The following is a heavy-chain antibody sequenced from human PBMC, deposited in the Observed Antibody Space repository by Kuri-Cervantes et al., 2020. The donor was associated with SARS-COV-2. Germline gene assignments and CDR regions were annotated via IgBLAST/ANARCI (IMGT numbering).Heavy chain of an antibody. CDR2: FYYSGST. V-gene: IGHV4-39*01. CDR3: ARLITLSIAARPGEVDP. D-gene: IGHD6-6*01. CDR1: GGSISYGSFY. J-gene: IGHJ5*02. Sequence: GSLRLSCIVSGGSISYGSFYWGWNRQPPGKGLEWIGTFYYSGSTYYNPSLKSRVTITVDTSKNQFSLKLSSVTAADTAVYYCARLITLSIAARPGEVDPWGQGTLVTVSS.